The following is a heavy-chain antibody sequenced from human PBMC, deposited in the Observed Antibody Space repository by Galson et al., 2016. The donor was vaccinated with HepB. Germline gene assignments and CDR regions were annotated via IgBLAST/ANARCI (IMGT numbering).Heavy chain of an antibody. J-gene: IGHJ4*02. D-gene: IGHD3-3*01. V-gene: IGHV3-64D*06. Sequence: SLRLSCAASGFTFSNSAIHWVRQAPGKGLEYIAAISGNGDSTYNADSVEGRFTISRDNSKNTVFLQMISLRLEDTAVYYCVNDRVTRLYGVITIIDFWGQGTLVTVSS. CDR2: ISGNGDST. CDR3: VNDRVTRLYGVITIIDF. CDR1: GFTFSNSA.